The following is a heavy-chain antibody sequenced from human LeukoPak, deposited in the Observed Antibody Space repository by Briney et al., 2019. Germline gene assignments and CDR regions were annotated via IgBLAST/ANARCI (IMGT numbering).Heavy chain of an antibody. CDR3: ARGSYYDFWSDRFYYMDV. J-gene: IGHJ6*03. Sequence: ASVKVSCKASGGTFSIYAISWVRQAPGQGLEWMGGIIPIFGTANYAQKFQGRVTITTDESTSTAYMELSSLRSEDTAVYYCARGSYYDFWSDRFYYMDVWGKGTTVTVSS. D-gene: IGHD3-3*01. CDR2: IIPIFGTA. V-gene: IGHV1-69*05. CDR1: GGTFSIYA.